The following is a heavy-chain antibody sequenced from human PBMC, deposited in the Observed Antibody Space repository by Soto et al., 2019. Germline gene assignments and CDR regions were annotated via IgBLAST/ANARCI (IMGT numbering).Heavy chain of an antibody. CDR3: ARLGAFYRSLGP. Sequence: SETLSLTCTVSGGSFSPNYLSWIRQPPGKGQEWVGYIYYGGSTSYNPSLKSRVTISLETSKSQFSLRLTSVTAADSAVYFCARLGAFYRSLGPWGPGTLVTVSS. D-gene: IGHD3-3*02. J-gene: IGHJ5*02. CDR2: IYYGGST. V-gene: IGHV4-59*08. CDR1: GGSFSPNY.